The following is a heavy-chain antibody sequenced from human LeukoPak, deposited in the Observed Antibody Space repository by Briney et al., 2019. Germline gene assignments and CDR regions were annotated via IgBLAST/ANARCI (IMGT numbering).Heavy chain of an antibody. CDR3: AKDLGYSGYDS. Sequence: PGGSLRLSCAASGFIVSSNHMSWVRQAPGKGLEWVSAISGSGGSTYYADSVKGRFTISRDNSKNTLYLQMNSLRAEDTAVYYCAKDLGYSGYDSWGHGTLVTVSS. D-gene: IGHD5-12*01. V-gene: IGHV3-23*01. J-gene: IGHJ4*01. CDR2: ISGSGGST. CDR1: GFIVSSNH.